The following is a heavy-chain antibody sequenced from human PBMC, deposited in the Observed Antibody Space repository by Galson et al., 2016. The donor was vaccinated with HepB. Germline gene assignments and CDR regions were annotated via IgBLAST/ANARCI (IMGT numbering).Heavy chain of an antibody. D-gene: IGHD2-8*01. CDR1: GGSIASGNYF. J-gene: IGHJ3*02. Sequence: TLSLTCTVSGGSIASGNYFWSWIRQLPGEGPEWIAYIHHSGSAYYNPSLQSRVTISVDTSKNQFSLKLNSVTAADTAVYYCARESEYCTNIDCKGDAFDIWGQGTMVTVSS. V-gene: IGHV4-31*03. CDR2: IHHSGSA. CDR3: ARESEYCTNIDCKGDAFDI.